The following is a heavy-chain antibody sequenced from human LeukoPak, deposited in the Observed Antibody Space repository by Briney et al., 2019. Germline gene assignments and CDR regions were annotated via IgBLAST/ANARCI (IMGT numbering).Heavy chain of an antibody. D-gene: IGHD5-18*01. CDR3: ARTEESGYSYRYFGYYYYMDV. CDR1: GGSISSYY. V-gene: IGHV4-59*01. Sequence: PSETLSLTYTVSGGSISSYYWSWIRQPPGKGLEWIGFIYYSGSTHYNPSLKSRVTISVDTSKNQFSLKLSSVTAADTAVYYCARTEESGYSYRYFGYYYYMDVWGKGTTVTVSS. J-gene: IGHJ6*03. CDR2: IYYSGST.